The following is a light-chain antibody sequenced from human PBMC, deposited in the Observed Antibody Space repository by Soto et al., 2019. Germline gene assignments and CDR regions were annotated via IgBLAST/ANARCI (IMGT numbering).Light chain of an antibody. CDR2: KAS. V-gene: IGKV1-5*03. Sequence: DIQMTQSPSSLSASVGDRVTITCRASQGISSWLAWYQQKPGKAPKLLIYKASSLESGDPSRFSGSGSGTEFTLTISSLQSEDFEVYYCQQYNNWPITFGQGTRLEIK. CDR1: QGISSW. J-gene: IGKJ5*01. CDR3: QQYNNWPIT.